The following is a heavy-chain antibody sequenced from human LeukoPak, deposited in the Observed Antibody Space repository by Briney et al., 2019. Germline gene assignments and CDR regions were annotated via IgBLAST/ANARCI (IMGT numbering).Heavy chain of an antibody. CDR1: GGSISSYY. D-gene: IGHD3-10*01. CDR3: ARSQDYYGSGSYYRGYNWFDP. J-gene: IGHJ5*02. V-gene: IGHV4-4*07. CDR2: IYTSGST. Sequence: SETLSLTCTVSGGSISSYYWSWIRQPAGKGLESIGRIYTSGSTNYNPSLKSRVAMSVDTSKNQFSLKLSSVTAADTAVYYCARSQDYYGSGSYYRGYNWFDPWGQGTLVTVSS.